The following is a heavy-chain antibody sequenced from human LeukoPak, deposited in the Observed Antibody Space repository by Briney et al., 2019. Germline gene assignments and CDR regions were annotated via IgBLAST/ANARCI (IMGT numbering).Heavy chain of an antibody. D-gene: IGHD2-21*01. V-gene: IGHV3-48*01. CDR2: ISSSSSTI. J-gene: IGHJ4*02. Sequence: PGGSLRLSCAASGFTFSSYSMNWVRQAPGKGLEWVSYISSSSSTIYYADSVKGRFTISRDNAKNSLYLQMNSLRAEDTAVYYCASLRVIAIRSVDYWGQGTLVTVSS. CDR3: ASLRVIAIRSVDY. CDR1: GFTFSSYS.